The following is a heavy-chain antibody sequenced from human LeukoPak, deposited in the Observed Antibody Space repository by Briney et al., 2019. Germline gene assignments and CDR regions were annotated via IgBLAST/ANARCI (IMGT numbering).Heavy chain of an antibody. CDR2: IYSGGST. CDR1: GFTVSSNY. D-gene: IGHD3-10*01. J-gene: IGHJ4*02. Sequence: GGSLRLSCAASGFTVSSNYMSWVRQAPGKGLEWVSVIYSGGSTYYADSVKGRFTISRGNSKNTLYLQMNSLRAEDTAVYYCASGVTQGITMVRGVSYWGQGTLVTVSS. CDR3: ASGVTQGITMVRGVSY. V-gene: IGHV3-66*01.